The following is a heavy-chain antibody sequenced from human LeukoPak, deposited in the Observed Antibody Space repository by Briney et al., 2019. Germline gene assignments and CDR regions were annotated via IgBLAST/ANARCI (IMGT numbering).Heavy chain of an antibody. CDR3: ARDCIAAAGTSNDAFDI. CDR1: GGSISSYY. V-gene: IGHV4-4*07. D-gene: IGHD6-13*01. Sequence: PSETLSLTCTVSGGSISSYYWSWIRQPAGKGLEWIGRIYTSGSTNYNPSLKSRVTMSVDTSKNQFSLKLSSVTAADTAVYYCARDCIAAAGTSNDAFDIWGQGTMVTVSS. CDR2: IYTSGST. J-gene: IGHJ3*02.